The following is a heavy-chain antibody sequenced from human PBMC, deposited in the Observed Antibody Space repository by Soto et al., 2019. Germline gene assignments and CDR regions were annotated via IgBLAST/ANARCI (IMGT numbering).Heavy chain of an antibody. CDR2: ISYDGSNK. CDR1: GFTFSSYA. Sequence: GGSLRLSCAASGFTFSSYAMHWVRQAPGKGLEWVAVISYDGSNKYYADSVKGRFTISRDNSKNTLYLQMNSLRAEDTAVYYCARDLMDYDISNWFDPWGQGTLVTVSS. J-gene: IGHJ5*02. CDR3: ARDLMDYDISNWFDP. V-gene: IGHV3-30-3*01. D-gene: IGHD3-9*01.